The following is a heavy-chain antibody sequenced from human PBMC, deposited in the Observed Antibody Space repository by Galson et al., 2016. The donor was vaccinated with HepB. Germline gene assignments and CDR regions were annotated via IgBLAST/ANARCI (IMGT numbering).Heavy chain of an antibody. D-gene: IGHD1-14*01. V-gene: IGHV4-59*01. CDR1: GGSISDYY. CDR3: ARDRQPSRYHGLHV. J-gene: IGHJ6*02. CDR2: IYNSGST. Sequence: SETLSLTCTVSGGSISDYYWSWIRQPPGKGLVWIGYIYNSGSTNYNPSLKSRVTISIDTPKNQFSLKVSSVTAADTAVYYCARDRQPSRYHGLHVWGQGTTVTVSS.